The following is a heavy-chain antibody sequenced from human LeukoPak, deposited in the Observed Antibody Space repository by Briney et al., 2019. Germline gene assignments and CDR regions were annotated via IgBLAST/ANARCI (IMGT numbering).Heavy chain of an antibody. CDR2: IYHSGST. D-gene: IGHD3-9*01. V-gene: IGHV4-38-2*01. Sequence: SETLSLTCAVSGYSISSGYYWGWIRQPPGKGLEWIGSIYHSGSTYYNPSLKSRVTISVDTSKNQFSLKLSSVTAADTAVYYCARGAPYDILTGYYWDYWGQGTLVTVSS. CDR1: GYSISSGYY. J-gene: IGHJ4*02. CDR3: ARGAPYDILTGYYWDY.